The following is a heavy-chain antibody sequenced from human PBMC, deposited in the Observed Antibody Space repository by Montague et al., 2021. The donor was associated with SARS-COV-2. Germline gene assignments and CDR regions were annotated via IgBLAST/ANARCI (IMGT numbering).Heavy chain of an antibody. CDR2: INHSGST. CDR3: ARGRTGTTFYYYYYYGMDV. D-gene: IGHD1-7*01. Sequence: SETLSLTCAVYGGSFSGYYWSWIRQPPGKGLEWIGEINHSGSTNNNSSPKSRVTISVDTSKNQFSLKLSLVTAADTAVYYCARGRTGTTFYYYYYYGMDVWGQGTTVTVSS. CDR1: GGSFSGYY. V-gene: IGHV4-34*01. J-gene: IGHJ6*02.